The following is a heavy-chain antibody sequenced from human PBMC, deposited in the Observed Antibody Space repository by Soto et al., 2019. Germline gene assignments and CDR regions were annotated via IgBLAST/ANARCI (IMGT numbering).Heavy chain of an antibody. CDR1: VGSFSGYY. CDR3: ARRASIAASGGVNRRWFEP. V-gene: IGHV4-34*01. CDR2: INHSGST. J-gene: IGHJ5*02. D-gene: IGHD6-6*01. Sequence: KTSETLSLTCAFYVGSFSGYYWSCIRQPPGKWLEWIGEINHSGSTNYNPSLKSRVTISVDTSKNQFSLKLSSVTAADTAVYYCARRASIAASGGVNRRWFEPWGQGTLVNVSS.